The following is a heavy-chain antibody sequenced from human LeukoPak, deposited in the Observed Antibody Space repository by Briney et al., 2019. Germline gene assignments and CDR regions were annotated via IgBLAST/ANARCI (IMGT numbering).Heavy chain of an antibody. J-gene: IGHJ4*02. CDR2: IYYSGST. V-gene: IGHV4-59*01. Sequence: SETLSLTCTVSGGSISSYYWSWIRQPPGKGLEWIGYIYYSGSTNYNPSLKSRVTISVDTSKNQFSLKLSSVTAADTAVYYCARDLGYWGQGTLVTVSS. CDR3: ARDLGY. CDR1: GGSISSYY.